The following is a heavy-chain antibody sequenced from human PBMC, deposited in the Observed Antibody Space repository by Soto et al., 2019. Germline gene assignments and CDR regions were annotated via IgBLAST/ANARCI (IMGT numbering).Heavy chain of an antibody. V-gene: IGHV4-59*12. D-gene: IGHD2-21*01. CDR1: GGSISSYY. Sequence: PSETLSLTCTVSGGSISSYYWSCIRQPPGKGLEWIGYIYYSGSTNYNPSLKSRVTISVDTSKNQFSLKLTSVTAADTAVYYCARDKIPDLFDFWGQGSPVPGSA. CDR2: IYYSGST. CDR3: ARDKIPDLFDF. J-gene: IGHJ4*02.